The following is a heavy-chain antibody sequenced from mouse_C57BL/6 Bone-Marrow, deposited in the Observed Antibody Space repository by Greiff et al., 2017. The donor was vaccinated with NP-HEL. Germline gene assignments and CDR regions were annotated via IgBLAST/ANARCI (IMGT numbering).Heavy chain of an antibody. CDR2: IYPGNSDT. J-gene: IGHJ3*01. Sequence: DVKLQESGTVLARPGASVKMSCKTSGYTFTSYWMHWVKQRPGQGLEWIGAIYPGNSDTSYNQKFKGKAKLTAVTSASTAYMELSSLTNEDSAVYYCTRAYSNYGAWFAYWGQGTLVTVSA. D-gene: IGHD2-5*01. V-gene: IGHV1-5*01. CDR1: GYTFTSYW. CDR3: TRAYSNYGAWFAY.